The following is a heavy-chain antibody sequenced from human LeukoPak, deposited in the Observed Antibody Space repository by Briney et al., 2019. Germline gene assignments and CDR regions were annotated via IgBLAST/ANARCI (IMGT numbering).Heavy chain of an antibody. D-gene: IGHD4-17*01. J-gene: IGHJ4*02. CDR2: IYSNGDT. V-gene: IGHV3-66*01. Sequence: GGSLRLSCAASGLTVTNNYWNWVRQPPGKGPEWISLIYSNGDTRYADSVKGRLTFSRDNSKNTLYLQMNSLRAEDTAVYYCTYGDYPLTYWGQGTLVSVSS. CDR3: TYGDYPLTY. CDR1: GLTVTNNY.